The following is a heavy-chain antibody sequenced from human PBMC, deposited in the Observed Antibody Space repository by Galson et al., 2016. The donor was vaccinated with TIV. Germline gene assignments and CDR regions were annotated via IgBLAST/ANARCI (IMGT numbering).Heavy chain of an antibody. CDR1: GSSISGTYY. V-gene: IGHV4-38-2*01. J-gene: IGHJ4*02. Sequence: ETLSLTCAVSGSSISGTYYWGWIRQPPGKGLEWIGSIYHTGSTYYNPPLKSRVAVSVDTSKNQFSLRLNSVTAADTAVYYCATTGYCSGGNCYPQFDYWGQGTLVTVSS. CDR2: IYHTGST. CDR3: ATTGYCSGGNCYPQFDY. D-gene: IGHD2-15*01.